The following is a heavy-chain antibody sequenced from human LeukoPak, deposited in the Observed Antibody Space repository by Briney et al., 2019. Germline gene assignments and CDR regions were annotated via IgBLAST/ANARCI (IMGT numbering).Heavy chain of an antibody. CDR3: AKKRASGRYPHYFDY. J-gene: IGHJ4*02. D-gene: IGHD6-13*01. V-gene: IGHV3-23*01. CDR1: GFTFSTYA. Sequence: GGSLRLSCAASGFTFSTYAMSWVRQAPGKGLEWVSAISGSGGSTYYADSVRGRFTISRDNSKNTLDLQMNSLRAEDTAVYYCAKKRASGRYPHYFDYWGQGTLVTVSS. CDR2: ISGSGGST.